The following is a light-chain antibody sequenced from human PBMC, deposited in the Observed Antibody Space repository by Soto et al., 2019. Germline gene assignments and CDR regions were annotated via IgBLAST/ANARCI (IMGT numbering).Light chain of an antibody. CDR3: QYYNDYCWT. CDR1: QSISSW. V-gene: IGKV1-5*03. CDR2: KTS. J-gene: IGKJ1*01. Sequence: DIQLNQSPSTLSASVGDRVTITCRASQSISSWLAWYQQKPGKAPNFLIYKTSNLDSGVPSRFSGSGSGTEFTLTISSLQPDDFATYYCQYYNDYCWTFGQGTKVEIK.